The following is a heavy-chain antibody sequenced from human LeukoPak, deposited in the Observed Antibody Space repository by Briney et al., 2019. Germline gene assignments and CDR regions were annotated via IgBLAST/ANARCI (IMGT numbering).Heavy chain of an antibody. D-gene: IGHD3-22*01. CDR3: ARDLTGPYDH. CDR2: INVEGNYI. J-gene: IGHJ4*02. Sequence: GRPLRLSCAASGFTFTSYVMHWVRQAPGKGLVWVARINVEGNYIDYAESVKGRFTISRDSAMNTLYLQMNSVRAEDTAVYSCARDLTGPYDHWGQGTLVTVSS. V-gene: IGHV3-74*01. CDR1: GFTFTSYV.